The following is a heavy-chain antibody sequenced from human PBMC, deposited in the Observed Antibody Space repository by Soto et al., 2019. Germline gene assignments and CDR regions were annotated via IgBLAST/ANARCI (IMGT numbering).Heavy chain of an antibody. CDR1: GFTFSDHY. CDR3: ARDHSGYDFFDY. D-gene: IGHD5-12*01. V-gene: IGHV3-11*01. CDR2: ISTSGSTK. J-gene: IGHJ4*02. Sequence: PGGSLRLSCAVSGFTFSDHYMSWIRQAPGKGLEWLSYISTSGSTKSYADSVKGRFTISRDNAKNSLYLQMNSLRAEDTAVYYCARDHSGYDFFDYWGQGTLVTVSS.